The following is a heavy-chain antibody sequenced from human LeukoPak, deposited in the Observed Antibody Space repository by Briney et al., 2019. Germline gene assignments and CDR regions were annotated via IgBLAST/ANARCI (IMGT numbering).Heavy chain of an antibody. CDR3: ARRISSGYVVDY. CDR1: GCSFTSYY. CDR2: IYPGDCDT. V-gene: IGHV5-51*01. J-gene: IGHJ4*02. D-gene: IGHD5-12*01. Sequence: GEALKISCKGSGCSFTSYYIGWVRQLPGKSLEWMGIIYPGDCDTKYSPSFQGQVTISADKSISTAYLQWNSLKASDTAMYYCARRISSGYVVDYWGQGTLVTVSS.